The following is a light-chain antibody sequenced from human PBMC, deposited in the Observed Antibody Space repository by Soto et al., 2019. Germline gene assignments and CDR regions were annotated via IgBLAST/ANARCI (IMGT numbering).Light chain of an antibody. CDR2: AAS. J-gene: IGKJ2*01. CDR1: QGISSY. V-gene: IGKV1-8*01. CDR3: QHYYSYPYT. Sequence: ALRMTQSPSSFSASTGDRVTITCRASQGISSYLAWYQQKPGKAPKLLIYAASTLQSGVPSRFSGSGSGTDFTLTISCLQSEDFATYYCQHYYSYPYTFGQGTKLEIK.